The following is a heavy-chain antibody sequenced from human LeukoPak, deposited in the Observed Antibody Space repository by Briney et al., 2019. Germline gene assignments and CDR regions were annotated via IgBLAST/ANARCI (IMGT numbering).Heavy chain of an antibody. D-gene: IGHD3-10*01. CDR1: GFTVSSNY. J-gene: IGHJ4*02. Sequence: GGSLRLSCAASGFTVSSNYMSWVRQAPGKGLEWVSVIYSGGSTYYADSVKGRFTISRDNSKNTLYLQMNSLRAEDTAVYYCARGLNTYYYGSGSLVVPYYFDYWGQGTLVTVSS. CDR3: ARGLNTYYYGSGSLVVPYYFDY. V-gene: IGHV3-66*01. CDR2: IYSGGST.